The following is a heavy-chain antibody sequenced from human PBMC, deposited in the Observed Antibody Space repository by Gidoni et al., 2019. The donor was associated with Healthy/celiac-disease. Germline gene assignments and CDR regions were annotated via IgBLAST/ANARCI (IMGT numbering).Heavy chain of an antibody. CDR3: ARGGGVRGVIIYYFDY. CDR1: GGSISSYY. V-gene: IGHV4-59*08. J-gene: IGHJ4*02. Sequence: QVQLQESGPGLVKPSETLSLTCTVSGGSISSYYWSWLRQPPGKGLEWIGYIYYSGGTNYHPSLKSRVTITVDTSKNQFSLKLSSVTAADTAVYYCARGGGVRGVIIYYFDYWGQGTLVTVSS. CDR2: IYYSGGT. D-gene: IGHD3-10*01.